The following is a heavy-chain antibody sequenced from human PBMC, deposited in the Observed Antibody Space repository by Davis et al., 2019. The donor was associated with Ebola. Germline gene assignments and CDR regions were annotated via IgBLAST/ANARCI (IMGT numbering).Heavy chain of an antibody. CDR1: GGFVSSGGYS. CDR3: ARGDSYFDPSGYYAGPEAPDH. CDR2: YYYTGRT. Sequence: SETLSLTCAVSGGFVSSGGYSWSWIRQPPGKGLEWIGYYYYTGRTYYSPSLKSRVTISVDTSKNQFSLKLTSVTAADTAVYYCARGDSYFDPSGYYAGPEAPDHWGQGTLVSVSS. J-gene: IGHJ4*02. V-gene: IGHV4-30-4*07. D-gene: IGHD3-22*01.